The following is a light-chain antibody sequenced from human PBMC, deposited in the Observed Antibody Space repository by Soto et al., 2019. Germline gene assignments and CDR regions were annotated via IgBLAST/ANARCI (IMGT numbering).Light chain of an antibody. V-gene: IGKV3-15*01. CDR3: QQYGGSPWT. Sequence: EIVITQSPATLSVSPGERATFSCRASQSVSSNLAWYQQKPGQAPRLLIYGASIRATGIPARFSGSGSGTEFTLTISTLQSEDFAMYYCQQYGGSPWTFGQGTKVDIK. CDR2: GAS. J-gene: IGKJ1*01. CDR1: QSVSSN.